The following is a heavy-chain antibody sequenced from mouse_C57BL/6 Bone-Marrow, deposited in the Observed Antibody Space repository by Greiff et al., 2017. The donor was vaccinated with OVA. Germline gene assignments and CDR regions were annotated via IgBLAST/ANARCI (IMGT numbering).Heavy chain of an antibody. CDR3: TPIYYDYVFAD. J-gene: IGHJ3*01. V-gene: IGHV14-4*01. Sequence: FQLQQSGAELVRPGASVKLSCTASGFNIKDDYMHWVKQRPEQGLEWIGWIDPDYGDTAYASKFQGKATITGDTSSNTAYLQLSSLTSEDTAVYYCTPIYYDYVFADWGQGTLVTVSA. CDR2: IDPDYGDT. D-gene: IGHD2-4*01. CDR1: GFNIKDDY.